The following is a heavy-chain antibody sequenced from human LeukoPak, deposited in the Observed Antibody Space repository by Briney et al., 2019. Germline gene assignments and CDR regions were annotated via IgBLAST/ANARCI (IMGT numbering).Heavy chain of an antibody. J-gene: IGHJ4*02. CDR2: ISSSSSYI. Sequence: GGSLRLSCAASGFTFSSYSMNWVRQAPGKGLEWVSSISSSSSYIYYADSVKGRFTISRDNAKNSLYLQMNSLRAEDTAVHYCAGDYYDSSGYCPEFDYWGQGALVTVSS. CDR3: AGDYYDSSGYCPEFDY. V-gene: IGHV3-21*01. D-gene: IGHD3-22*01. CDR1: GFTFSSYS.